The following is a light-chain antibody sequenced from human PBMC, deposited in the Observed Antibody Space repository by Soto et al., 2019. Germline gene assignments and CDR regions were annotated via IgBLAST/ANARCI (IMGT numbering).Light chain of an antibody. CDR2: VNT. Sequence: QSVLTQPPSVSGAPGQRVTISCTGSSSNIGAGYDVHWYQQLPGTAPKLLIYVNTNRPSGVPDRFSGSKSGTSASLAITGLQAEDEADYYCQSYDSSRSYVFGTGTKLTVL. CDR1: SSNIGAGYD. J-gene: IGLJ1*01. V-gene: IGLV1-40*01. CDR3: QSYDSSRSYV.